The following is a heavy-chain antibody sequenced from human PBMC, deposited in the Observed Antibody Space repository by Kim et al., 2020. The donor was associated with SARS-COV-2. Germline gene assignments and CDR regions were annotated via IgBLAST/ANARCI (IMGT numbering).Heavy chain of an antibody. CDR3: ARDAESSWGEGTGWFDP. CDR1: GYTFTSYG. D-gene: IGHD6-13*01. V-gene: IGHV1-18*04. J-gene: IGHJ5*02. CDR2: ISAYNGNT. Sequence: ASVKVSCKASGYTFTSYGISWVRQAPGQGLEWMGWISAYNGNTNYAQKLQGRVTMTTDTSTSTAYMELRSLRSDDTAVYYCARDAESSWGEGTGWFDPWGQGTLVTVSS.